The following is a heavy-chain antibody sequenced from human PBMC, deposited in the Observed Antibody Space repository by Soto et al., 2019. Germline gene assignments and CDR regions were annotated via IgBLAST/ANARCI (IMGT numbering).Heavy chain of an antibody. Sequence: GGSLRLSCAASGFSVNSNYMSWVRQAPGKGLEWVSVIYSGGSTYYADSVKGRYTISRDNSKNTLYLQMNSLRAEDTAVYYCARVFFGVGFDYWGQGTLVTVSS. V-gene: IGHV3-53*01. CDR3: ARVFFGVGFDY. CDR1: GFSVNSNY. J-gene: IGHJ4*02. D-gene: IGHD3-3*01. CDR2: IYSGGST.